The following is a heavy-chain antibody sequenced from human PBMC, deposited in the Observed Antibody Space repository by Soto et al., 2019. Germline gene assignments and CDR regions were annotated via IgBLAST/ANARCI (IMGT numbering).Heavy chain of an antibody. D-gene: IGHD2-21*02. Sequence: SETLSLTCTVSGGSISSYYWSWIRQPPGKGLEWIGYIYYSGSTNYNPSLKSRVTISVDTSKNQFSLKLSSVTAADTAVYYCARQGDPFDAFDIWGQGTMVTVSS. V-gene: IGHV4-59*08. CDR1: GGSISSYY. J-gene: IGHJ3*02. CDR2: IYYSGST. CDR3: ARQGDPFDAFDI.